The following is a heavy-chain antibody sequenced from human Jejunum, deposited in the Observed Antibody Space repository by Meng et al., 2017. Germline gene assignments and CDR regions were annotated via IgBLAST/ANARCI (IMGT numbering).Heavy chain of an antibody. D-gene: IGHD3-10*01. J-gene: IGHJ3*02. Sequence: GGGVVQPGRSLRLSCAAAVFIVSSYAMHWVRQAPGKGLEWVAVISSDGSETYYADSVKGRFTISRDNSKNTLFLQMSSLRVEDTALYYCAREDYYGRGALDALDIWGQGTMVTVSS. CDR2: ISSDGSET. CDR3: AREDYYGRGALDALDI. CDR1: VFIVSSYA. V-gene: IGHV3-30*15.